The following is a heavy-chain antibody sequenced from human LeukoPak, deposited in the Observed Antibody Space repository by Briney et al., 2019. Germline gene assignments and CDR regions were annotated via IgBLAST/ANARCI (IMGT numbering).Heavy chain of an antibody. D-gene: IGHD6-13*01. J-gene: IGHJ3*02. CDR2: INHSGST. CDR1: GGSFSGYY. Sequence: SETLSLTCAVYGGSFSGYYWSWIRQPPGKGLEWIGEINHSGSTNYNPSLKSRVTISVDTSKNQFSLKLSSVTAADTAVYYCARDRYSSSWLYDAFDIWGQGTMVTVSS. CDR3: ARDRYSSSWLYDAFDI. V-gene: IGHV4-34*01.